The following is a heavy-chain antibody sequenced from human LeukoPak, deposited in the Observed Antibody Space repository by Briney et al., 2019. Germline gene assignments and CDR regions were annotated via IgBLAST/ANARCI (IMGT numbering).Heavy chain of an antibody. CDR2: IIPIFGTA. CDR1: GGTCSIYA. J-gene: IGHJ5*02. Sequence: VASVKVSCKSSGGTCSIYAISWVRQAPGQGLEWMGGIIPIFGTANYAQKFQGRITITTDESTSIAYMELSSLRSEDTAVYYCARAEGYRNWFDPWGQGTLVTVSS. CDR3: ARAEGYRNWFDP. V-gene: IGHV1-69*05. D-gene: IGHD2-15*01.